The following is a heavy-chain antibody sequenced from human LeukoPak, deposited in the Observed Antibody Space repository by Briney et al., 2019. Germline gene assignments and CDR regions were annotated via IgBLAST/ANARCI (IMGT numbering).Heavy chain of an antibody. CDR2: IDPSDSFT. J-gene: IGHJ4*02. V-gene: IGHV5-10-1*01. CDR3: ARHVAGYEDY. Sequence: GESLKISCKGSGYSFTSYWITWVRQMPGKGLEWMGKIDPSDSFTNYSSSFQGQVIISADKSISTAYLQWSSLKASDTAMYYCARHVAGYEDYWGQGTLVTVSS. CDR1: GYSFTSYW. D-gene: IGHD1-1*01.